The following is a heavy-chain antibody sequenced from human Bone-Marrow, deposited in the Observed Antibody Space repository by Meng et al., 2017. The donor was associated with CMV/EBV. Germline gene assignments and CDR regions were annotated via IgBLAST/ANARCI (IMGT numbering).Heavy chain of an antibody. D-gene: IGHD3-22*01. J-gene: IGHJ4*02. CDR2: ISSSGSIL. Sequence: GESMKISCVASGFTFSDYYMSWIRQAPGKGLEWISYISSSGSILYYADSVKGRFTISRNKAKNSLYLQTNSLRAEDTAVYHCARETYYYDSSVSDYFDYWRQGTRVTVSS. CDR1: GFTFSDYY. V-gene: IGHV3-11*04. CDR3: ARETYYYDSSVSDYFDY.